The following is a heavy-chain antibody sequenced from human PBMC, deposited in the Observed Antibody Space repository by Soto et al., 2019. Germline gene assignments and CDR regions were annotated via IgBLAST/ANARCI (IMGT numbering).Heavy chain of an antibody. J-gene: IGHJ4*02. CDR1: GFTFSSYG. Sequence: GGSLRLSCAASGFTFSSYGMHWVRQAPGKGLEWVAVISYDGSNKYYADSVKGRFTISRDNSKNTLYLQMNSLRAEDTAVYYCAKGSDGPFDYWGQGTLVTVSS. CDR2: ISYDGSNK. V-gene: IGHV3-30*18. CDR3: AKGSDGPFDY.